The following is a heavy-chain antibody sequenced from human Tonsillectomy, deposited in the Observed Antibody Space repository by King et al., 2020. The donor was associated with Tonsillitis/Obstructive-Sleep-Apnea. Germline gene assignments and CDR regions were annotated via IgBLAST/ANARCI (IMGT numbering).Heavy chain of an antibody. CDR3: AGVPSTTGTTGGWTWFDP. D-gene: IGHD1-1*01. J-gene: IGHJ5*02. V-gene: IGHV3-30*04. Sequence: QVQLVESGGGVVQPGRSLRLSCAASGFTFSTYAMHWVRQAPGKGLEWVALISYDGSNKYYADSVKGRFTISRDNSKNTLYLQMNTLRAEDTALYYCAGVPSTTGTTGGWTWFDPWGQGTLVTVSS. CDR1: GFTFSTYA. CDR2: ISYDGSNK.